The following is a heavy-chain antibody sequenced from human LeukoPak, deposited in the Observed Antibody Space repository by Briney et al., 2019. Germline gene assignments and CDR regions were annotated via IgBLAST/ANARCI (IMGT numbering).Heavy chain of an antibody. V-gene: IGHV3-74*01. J-gene: IGHJ4*02. CDR3: ARDYDFWSGFQSY. CDR2: INSDGSSR. Sequence: GGSLRLSCAASGFTFSSYSMNWVRQAPGKGLVWVSRINSDGSSRSYADSVKGRFTISRDNAKNTLYLQMNSLRAEDTAVYYCARDYDFWSGFQSYWGQGTLVTVSS. CDR1: GFTFSSYS. D-gene: IGHD3-3*01.